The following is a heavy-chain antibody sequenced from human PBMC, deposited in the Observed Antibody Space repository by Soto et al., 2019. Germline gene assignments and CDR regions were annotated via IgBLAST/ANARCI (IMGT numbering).Heavy chain of an antibody. CDR3: ARDWNSYGYEAGVGDAFDI. J-gene: IGHJ3*02. CDR1: GYTFTSYA. CDR2: INAGNGNT. D-gene: IGHD5-18*01. Sequence: ASVKVSCKASGYTFTSYAMHWVRQAPGQRLEWMGWINAGNGNTKYSQKFQGRVTITRDTSASTAYMELSSLRSEDTAVYYCARDWNSYGYEAGVGDAFDIWGQGTMVTVSS. V-gene: IGHV1-3*01.